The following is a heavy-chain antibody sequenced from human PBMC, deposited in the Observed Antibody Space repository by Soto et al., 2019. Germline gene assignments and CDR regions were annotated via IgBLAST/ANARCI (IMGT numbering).Heavy chain of an antibody. Sequence: WGSLRLSSIGSGVTFSNYAINWIRQTPGKGLEWVSVITGNGGYTHYADSVKGRFTISRDNSKDTLYLQMNSLRVEDTAVYYCAKEWVAGTLFYWGQGTRVTVSS. CDR2: ITGNGGYT. D-gene: IGHD6-13*01. CDR3: AKEWVAGTLFY. J-gene: IGHJ4*02. CDR1: GVTFSNYA. V-gene: IGHV3-23*01.